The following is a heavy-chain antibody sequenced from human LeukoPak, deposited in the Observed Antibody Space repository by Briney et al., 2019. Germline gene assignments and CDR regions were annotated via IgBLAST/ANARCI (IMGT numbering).Heavy chain of an antibody. CDR3: AKDAVLRYFDWLPLDY. CDR1: GFTFSSYA. J-gene: IGHJ4*02. Sequence: GGSLRLSCAASGFTFSSYAMSWVRQAPGKGLERVSAISGSGGSTYYADSVKGRFTISRDNSKNTLYLQMNSLRAEDTAVYYCAKDAVLRYFDWLPLDYWGQGTLVTVSS. D-gene: IGHD3-9*01. CDR2: ISGSGGST. V-gene: IGHV3-23*01.